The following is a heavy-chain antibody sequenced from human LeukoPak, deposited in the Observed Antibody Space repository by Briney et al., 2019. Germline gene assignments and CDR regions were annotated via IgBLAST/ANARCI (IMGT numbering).Heavy chain of an antibody. Sequence: PGGSLRLSCAASGFTFSSYAMHWVRQAPGKGLEWVAVISYDGSNKYYADSVKGRFTISRDNSKNTLYLQMNSLRAEDTAVYYCVRDPDEFYGGFDWYFDLWGRGTLVTVSS. CDR2: ISYDGSNK. CDR1: GFTFSSYA. CDR3: VRDPDEFYGGFDWYFDL. J-gene: IGHJ2*01. D-gene: IGHD3-10*01. V-gene: IGHV3-30-3*01.